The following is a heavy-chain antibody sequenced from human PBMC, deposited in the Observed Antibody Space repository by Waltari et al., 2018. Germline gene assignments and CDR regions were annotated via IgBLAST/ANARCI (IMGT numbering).Heavy chain of an antibody. J-gene: IGHJ4*02. Sequence: EVQLVESGGGLVQPGGSLRLSCAASGFTFSSYWMHWVRQAPGKGLGWFSLINSDGRITTESDSVKGRFTISRDNAKNTLYLQMNSLRAEDTAVYYCARSRYSYDPFDYWGQGTLVTVSS. CDR3: ARSRYSYDPFDY. CDR2: INSDGRIT. D-gene: IGHD5-18*01. CDR1: GFTFSSYW. V-gene: IGHV3-74*01.